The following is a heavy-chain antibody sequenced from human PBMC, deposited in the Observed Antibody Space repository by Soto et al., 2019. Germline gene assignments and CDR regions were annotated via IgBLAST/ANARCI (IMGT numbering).Heavy chain of an antibody. CDR1: GFIFSPDA. V-gene: IGHV3-30-3*01. D-gene: IGHD3-3*01. CDR3: AREFESGSLYGMDV. J-gene: IGHJ6*02. CDR2: ISLDGSSK. Sequence: PGGSLRLSCAASGFIFSPDAMHWVRQAAGQGLEWVAIISLDGSSKYYADSVKGRFTISRDNSKNMVYLEMNSLRDEDTAMYYCAREFESGSLYGMDVWGRGTTVTVS.